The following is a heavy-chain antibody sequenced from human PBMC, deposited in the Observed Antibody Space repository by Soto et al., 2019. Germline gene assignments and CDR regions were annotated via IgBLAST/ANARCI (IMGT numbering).Heavy chain of an antibody. D-gene: IGHD4-17*01. V-gene: IGHV5-51*01. CDR3: ARLRTSVTTEGAFDI. CDR2: IYPDDSTT. J-gene: IGHJ3*02. Sequence: PGESLKISCKGSGYSFTSYWIGWVRQMPGKGLEWMGIIYPDDSTTRYGPSFQGQVTISVDKSFDTAFLQWGSLRASDTAMYYCARLRTSVTTEGAFDIWGPGTKVTVSS. CDR1: GYSFTSYW.